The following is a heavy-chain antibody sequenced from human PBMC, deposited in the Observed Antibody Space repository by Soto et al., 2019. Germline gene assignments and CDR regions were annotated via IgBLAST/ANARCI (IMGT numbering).Heavy chain of an antibody. Sequence: EGQLVESGGGLVKPGGSLRLSCAASGFNFKDAWMNWVRQAPGKGPEWVGRIESIPDGGTADYAAPVKGRFTISRDDSKNTVYLQMNSLKIEDTAVYYCTTAPNSSRGGYWGQGTLVIVSS. J-gene: IGHJ4*02. V-gene: IGHV3-15*07. CDR2: IESIPDGGTA. CDR1: GFNFKDAW. D-gene: IGHD6-19*01. CDR3: TTAPNSSRGGY.